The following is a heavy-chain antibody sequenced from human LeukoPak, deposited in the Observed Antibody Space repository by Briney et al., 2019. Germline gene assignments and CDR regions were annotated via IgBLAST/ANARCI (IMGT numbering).Heavy chain of an antibody. D-gene: IGHD2-2*01. CDR3: ARGQVPAARGYNWFDP. CDR2: INARGDT. V-gene: IGHV4-34*01. CDR1: GWSFNDYY. J-gene: IGHJ5*02. Sequence: SETLSLTCAVYGWSFNDYYWNWLRQPPGKGLEWIGEINARGDTNYNPSLKSRVTISVDTSKKQFSLRLTSMIAADTALYYCARGQVPAARGYNWFDPWGQGTLVTVPS.